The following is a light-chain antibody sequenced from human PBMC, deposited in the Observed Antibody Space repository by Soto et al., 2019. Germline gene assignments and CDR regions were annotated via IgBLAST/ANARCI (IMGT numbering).Light chain of an antibody. CDR3: GSYASNIYV. V-gene: IGLV2-14*01. J-gene: IGLJ1*01. CDR1: SSDVGGYNY. CDR2: EVS. Sequence: QSALTQPASVSGSPGQSITISCTGTSSDVGGYNYVSWYQQHPGKAPKLMIYEVSNRPSGVSNRFSGSKSGNTASLTISWLQAEDEADYYCGSYASNIYVFGTGTKVTVL.